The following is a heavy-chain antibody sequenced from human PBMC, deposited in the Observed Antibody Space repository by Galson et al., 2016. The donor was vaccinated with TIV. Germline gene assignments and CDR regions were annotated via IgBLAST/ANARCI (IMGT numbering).Heavy chain of an antibody. CDR3: SRGFCVLTGNYLPKDFDY. J-gene: IGHJ4*02. D-gene: IGHD3-9*01. CDR2: IKPNRGDT. CDR1: GYKFIGYH. V-gene: IGHV1-2*02. Sequence: SVKVSCKASGYKFIGYHVHWVRQAPGQGLEWMGWIKPNRGDTNVAQKFRGRVTMTRDTSITTAYLELSGLRSDDTAVYYCSRGFCVLTGNYLPKDFDYWGQGTLVTVSS.